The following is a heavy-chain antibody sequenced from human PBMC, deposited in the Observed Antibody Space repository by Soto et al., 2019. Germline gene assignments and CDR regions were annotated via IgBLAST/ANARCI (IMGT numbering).Heavy chain of an antibody. D-gene: IGHD3-10*01. CDR2: IYWDDDK. J-gene: IGHJ4*02. Sequence: QITLKESGPTLVKPTQTLTLTCTFSGFSLTTSGLGVGWIRQPPGKALEWLALIYWDDDKRYNPSLKSRLTITKATSKNQVVLTITNMDPVDTATHFCAHRPHVLRWFVEYSFDYWGQGPLVTVSS. CDR1: GFSLTTSGLG. V-gene: IGHV2-5*02. CDR3: AHRPHVLRWFVEYSFDY.